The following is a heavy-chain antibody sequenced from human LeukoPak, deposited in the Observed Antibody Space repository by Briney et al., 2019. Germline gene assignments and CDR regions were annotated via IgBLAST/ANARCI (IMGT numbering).Heavy chain of an antibody. CDR1: GFTFSSYE. J-gene: IGHJ4*02. CDR2: ISSSGSTI. CDR3: ARDSGYDLGFGY. D-gene: IGHD5-12*01. V-gene: IGHV3-48*03. Sequence: GRSLRLSCAASGFTFSSYEMNWVRQAPGKGLEWVSYISSSGSTIYYADSVKGRFTISRGNAKNSLYLQMNSLRAEDTAVYYCARDSGYDLGFGYWGQGTLVTVSS.